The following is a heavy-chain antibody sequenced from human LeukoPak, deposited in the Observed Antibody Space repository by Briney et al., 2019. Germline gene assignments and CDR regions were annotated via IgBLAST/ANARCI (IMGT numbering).Heavy chain of an antibody. CDR3: ARRGNSWNDFDS. V-gene: IGHV4-59*08. CDR1: GASISSYY. D-gene: IGHD6-13*01. Sequence: LSETLSLTCTVSGASISSYYWSWIRQPPGKGLEWIAYVHYSGRTNYNPSLKSRVSISVDTSKKQFSLTLSSVTAADTAVYYCARRGNSWNDFDSWGQGTLVTVS. CDR2: VHYSGRT. J-gene: IGHJ4*02.